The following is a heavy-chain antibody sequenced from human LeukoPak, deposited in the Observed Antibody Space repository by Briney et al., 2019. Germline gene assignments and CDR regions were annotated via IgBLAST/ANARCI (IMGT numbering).Heavy chain of an antibody. CDR3: VRLGSGWSFDY. Sequence: PGGSLRLSCAASGFTFRSYGMVWVRQAPGKGFEWVSVIWYDGSNKYYADSVKGRFTISRDQSENTVYLQMNALRAEDSAVYYCVRLGSGWSFDYWGQGALVTVSS. V-gene: IGHV3-33*01. CDR1: GFTFRSYG. D-gene: IGHD6-19*01. J-gene: IGHJ4*02. CDR2: IWYDGSNK.